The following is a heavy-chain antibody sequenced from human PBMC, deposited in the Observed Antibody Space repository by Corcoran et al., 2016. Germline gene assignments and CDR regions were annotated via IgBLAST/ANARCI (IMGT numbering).Heavy chain of an antibody. Sequence: EVQLVESGGGLVKPGESLRLSCAASGFPFNLHLMTWVRQAPGKGLEWVSSIASNDYMYYAESVKGRFTISRDNDKTSLYLQMNELTVEDTAIYDCAAECPHTGSYASWGFGPWGQVTLVTVSS. CDR3: AAECPHTGSYASWGFGP. CDR2: IASNDYM. D-gene: IGHD1-26*01. V-gene: IGHV3-21*02. CDR1: GFPFNLHL. J-gene: IGHJ5*02.